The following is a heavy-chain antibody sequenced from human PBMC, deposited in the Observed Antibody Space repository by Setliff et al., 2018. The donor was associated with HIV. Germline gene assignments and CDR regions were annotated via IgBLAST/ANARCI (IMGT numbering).Heavy chain of an antibody. CDR2: IIPKLGKS. V-gene: IGHV1-69*04. D-gene: IGHD1-20*01. CDR3: ARARRVIGNVGSHFYYMDL. CDR1: GVTFPTDP. Sequence: SVKVPCKASGVTFPTDPFTWVRQDPGQGLEWMGRIIPKLGKSPYAPKFQGRVTITADKSTNTTSLDVSSLTSEDTAIYFCARARRVIGNVGSHFYYMDLWGKGTTVTVSS. J-gene: IGHJ6*03.